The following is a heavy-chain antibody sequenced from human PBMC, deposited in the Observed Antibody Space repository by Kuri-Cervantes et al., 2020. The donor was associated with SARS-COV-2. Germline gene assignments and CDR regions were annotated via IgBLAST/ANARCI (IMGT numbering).Heavy chain of an antibody. J-gene: IGHJ4*02. Sequence: SGPTLVKPTQTLTLTCTFSGLSLSTSGVGVGWIRQPPGKALEWLALIYWNDDKRYSPSLKSRLTITKDTSKNQVVLTMTNMDPVDTATYYRAHRTEGGDYFDYWGQGTLVTVSS. CDR2: IYWNDDK. CDR1: GLSLSTSGVG. CDR3: AHRTEGGDYFDY. V-gene: IGHV2-5*01. D-gene: IGHD1-14*01.